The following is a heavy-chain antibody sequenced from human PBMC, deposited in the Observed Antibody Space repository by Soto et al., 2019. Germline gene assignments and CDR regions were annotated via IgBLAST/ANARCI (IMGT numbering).Heavy chain of an antibody. V-gene: IGHV1-2*02. CDR3: ARVNWNYVNWFGP. J-gene: IGHJ5*02. D-gene: IGHD1-7*01. CDR1: GYTFTGYY. Sequence: ASVKVSCKASGYTFTGYYMHWVRQAPGQGLKWMGWINPNSGGTNYAQKFQGRVTMTRDTSISTAYMELSRLRSDDTAVYYCARVNWNYVNWFGPWGQGTLVTVSS. CDR2: INPNSGGT.